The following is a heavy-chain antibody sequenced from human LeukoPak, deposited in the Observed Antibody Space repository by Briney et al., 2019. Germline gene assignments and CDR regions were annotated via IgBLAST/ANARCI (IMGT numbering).Heavy chain of an antibody. J-gene: IGHJ4*02. CDR3: ARDNNGYSSGWYGD. D-gene: IGHD6-19*01. Sequence: SETLSLTCTVSGGSISSSNYYWGWIRQPPGKGLEWIGYISYSGSTYYNPSLKSRVTISVDTSKNQFSLKLSSVTAADTAVYYCARDNNGYSSGWYGDWGQGTLVTVSS. CDR2: ISYSGST. V-gene: IGHV4-39*07. CDR1: GGSISSSNYY.